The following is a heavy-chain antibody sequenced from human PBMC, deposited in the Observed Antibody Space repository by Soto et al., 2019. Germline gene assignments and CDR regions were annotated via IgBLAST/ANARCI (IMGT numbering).Heavy chain of an antibody. V-gene: IGHV4-59*01. J-gene: IGHJ4*02. CDR1: GDSISSYY. Sequence: KPSETLSLTCTVSGDSISSYYWSWIRQPPGKGLEWIGYIYYSGSTNYNPSLKSRVTISLDTSKKQFSLKLSSVTAADTAVYYCARGRVHGGSCYFAYWGQGTLVTVSS. CDR2: IYYSGST. CDR3: ARGRVHGGSCYFAY. D-gene: IGHD2-15*01.